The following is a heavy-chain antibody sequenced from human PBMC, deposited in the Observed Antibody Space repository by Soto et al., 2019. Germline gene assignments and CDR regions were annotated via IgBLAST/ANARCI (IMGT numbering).Heavy chain of an antibody. CDR3: ARVPGKDYVDYSVRSGRSYYSSYYMAV. Sequence: PSETLSLTCAVYGGSFSGYYWSWIRQPPGKGLEWIGEINHSGSTNYNPSLKSRVTISVDTSKNQFSLKLSSVPAADTAVYYCARVPGKDYVDYSVRSGRSYYSSYYMAVGGKGTTVTVSS. CDR1: GGSFSGYY. V-gene: IGHV4-34*01. D-gene: IGHD4-17*01. J-gene: IGHJ6*03. CDR2: INHSGST.